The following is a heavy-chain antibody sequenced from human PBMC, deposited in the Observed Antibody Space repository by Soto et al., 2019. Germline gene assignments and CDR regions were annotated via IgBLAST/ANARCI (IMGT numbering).Heavy chain of an antibody. Sequence: SETLSLTCTFSVVSISSYYWSCIRQPPGKGLEWIGYIYYSGSTNYNPSLKSRVTISVDTSKNQFSLKLSSVTAADTAVYYCARGPDRSGWYSFDYWGQGTLVIVSS. J-gene: IGHJ4*02. CDR3: ARGPDRSGWYSFDY. D-gene: IGHD6-19*01. V-gene: IGHV4-59*01. CDR1: VVSISSYY. CDR2: IYYSGST.